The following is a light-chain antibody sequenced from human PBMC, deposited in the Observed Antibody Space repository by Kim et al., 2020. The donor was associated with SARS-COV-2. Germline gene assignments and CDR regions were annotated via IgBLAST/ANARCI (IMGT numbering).Light chain of an antibody. J-gene: IGKJ5*01. Sequence: EITLTQSPATLSLSPGERATLSCRASQTVYSHLAWYQQKPGQAPRLLIYDASNRATGIPARFSGSGSGTDFTLTISGLEPEDFAVYYCQQRSVWPPITFGQGTRLEIK. CDR1: QTVYSH. CDR2: DAS. V-gene: IGKV3-11*01. CDR3: QQRSVWPPIT.